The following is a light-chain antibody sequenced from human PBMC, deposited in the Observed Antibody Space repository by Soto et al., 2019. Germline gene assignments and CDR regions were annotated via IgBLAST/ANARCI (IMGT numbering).Light chain of an antibody. CDR1: SSDVGSYNL. CDR2: EVS. V-gene: IGLV2-23*02. Sequence: QSALTQPASVSGSPGQWITISCTGTSSDVGSYNLVSWYQQHPGKAPKLMIYEVSKRPSGVSNRFSGSKSGNTASLTISGLQAEDDDDYCCCSYAGSSALVFGGGTKLTVL. J-gene: IGLJ3*02. CDR3: CSYAGSSALV.